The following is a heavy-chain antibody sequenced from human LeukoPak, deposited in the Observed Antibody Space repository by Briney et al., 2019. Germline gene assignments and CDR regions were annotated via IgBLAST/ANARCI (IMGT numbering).Heavy chain of an antibody. CDR2: INSDGCN. J-gene: IGHJ6*03. V-gene: IGHV3-74*01. CDR1: GFSFSNYW. D-gene: IGHD1-7*01. Sequence: PGGSLRLSCAASGFSFSNYWMHWVRQAPGKGLVWVSRINSDGCNNADSVKGRFTISRDNAKNTLYLQMSSLRAEDTAVYYCARGRTGTSHYYYYMDVWGKGTTVTVSS. CDR3: ARGRTGTSHYYYYMDV.